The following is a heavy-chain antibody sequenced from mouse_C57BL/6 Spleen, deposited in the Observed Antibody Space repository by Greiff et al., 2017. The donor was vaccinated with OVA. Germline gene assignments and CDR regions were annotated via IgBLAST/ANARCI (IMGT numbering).Heavy chain of an antibody. CDR3: ASYYGSSSYWYFDV. Sequence: DVKLVESGGGLVKPGGSLKLSCAASGFTFSSYTMSWVRQTPEKRLEWVATISGGGGNTYYPDSVKGRFTISRDNAKNTLYLQMSSLRSEDTALYYCASYYGSSSYWYFDVWGTGTTVTVSS. CDR1: GFTFSSYT. V-gene: IGHV5-9*01. CDR2: ISGGGGNT. D-gene: IGHD1-1*01. J-gene: IGHJ1*03.